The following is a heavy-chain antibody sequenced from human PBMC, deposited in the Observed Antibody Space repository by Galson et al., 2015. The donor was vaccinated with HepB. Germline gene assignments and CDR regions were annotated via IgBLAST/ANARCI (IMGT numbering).Heavy chain of an antibody. CDR2: INAGHGNT. Sequence: SVKVSCKASGYTFTTYSMHWVRQAPGQRPEWMGWINAGHGNTKYSQTFQDRLTITRDTSASTAYMELSSLRSEDTALYYCARGAWGDGDEGFYFDYWGQGTLVTVSS. J-gene: IGHJ4*02. CDR1: GYTFTTYS. D-gene: IGHD4-17*01. CDR3: ARGAWGDGDEGFYFDY. V-gene: IGHV1-3*01.